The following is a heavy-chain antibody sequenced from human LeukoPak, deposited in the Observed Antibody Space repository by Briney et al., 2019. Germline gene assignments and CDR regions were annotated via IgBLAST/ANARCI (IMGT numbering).Heavy chain of an antibody. J-gene: IGHJ4*02. CDR3: ARNRLPYCTNGVCSPDFDY. CDR1: GFTFSSYE. Sequence: PGGSLRLSCAASGFTFSSYEMNWVRQAPGKGLEWVSYISSSGSTIYYADSVKGRFTISRDNSKNTLYLQMNSLRAEDTAVYYCARNRLPYCTNGVCSPDFDYWGQGTLVTVSS. D-gene: IGHD2-8*01. CDR2: ISSSGSTI. V-gene: IGHV3-48*03.